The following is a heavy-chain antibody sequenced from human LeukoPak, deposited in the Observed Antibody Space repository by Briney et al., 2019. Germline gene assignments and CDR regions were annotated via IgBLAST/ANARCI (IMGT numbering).Heavy chain of an antibody. V-gene: IGHV1-69*13. D-gene: IGHD1-1*01. CDR1: GGTFSSYA. Sequence: ASVKVSCKASGGTFSSYAISWVRQAPGQGLEWMGGIIPIFGTANYAQKFQGRVTITADESTSTAYMELSSLRSEDTAVYYCARGYGNTFAFDIWGQGTMVTVSS. CDR3: ARGYGNTFAFDI. J-gene: IGHJ3*02. CDR2: IIPIFGTA.